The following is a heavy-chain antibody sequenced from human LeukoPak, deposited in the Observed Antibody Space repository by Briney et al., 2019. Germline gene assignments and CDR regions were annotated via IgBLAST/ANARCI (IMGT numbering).Heavy chain of an antibody. J-gene: IGHJ4*02. CDR1: GFTFDDYG. V-gene: IGHV3-20*04. D-gene: IGHD5-18*01. CDR2: IDWSGRST. CDR3: AASTKHTAMVDY. Sequence: PGGSLRLSCAASGFTFDDYGMSWVRQAPGRGLEWVSGIDWSGRSTGYADSVKGRFTISRDNAKNSLHLQMNSLRAEDTAVYYCAASTKHTAMVDYWGQGTLVTVSS.